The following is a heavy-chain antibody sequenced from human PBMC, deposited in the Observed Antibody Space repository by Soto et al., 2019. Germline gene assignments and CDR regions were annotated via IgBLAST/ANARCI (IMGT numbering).Heavy chain of an antibody. Sequence: EVQLVESGGGLVQPGGSLRLSCVASGFTFSNYWMYWVRQAPGEGLVWVSRINNDGSVSSYADSVKGRLTISRDNVKNTLYLQMNSLRAEDTAVYFCVRESGVAADCWGQGALVTVSS. V-gene: IGHV3-74*01. CDR1: GFTFSNYW. D-gene: IGHD6-19*01. CDR2: INNDGSVS. J-gene: IGHJ4*02. CDR3: VRESGVAADC.